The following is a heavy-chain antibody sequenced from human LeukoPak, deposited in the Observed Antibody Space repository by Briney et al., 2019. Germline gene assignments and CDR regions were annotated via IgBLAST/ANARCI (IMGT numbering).Heavy chain of an antibody. J-gene: IGHJ6*02. CDR3: ARSSGSYDGYYGVEV. CDR2: MSWTSGSI. CDR1: EFTFDDYV. V-gene: IGHV3-9*01. D-gene: IGHD6-19*01. Sequence: PGRSLRLSCGVSEFTFDDYVIHWVRQGPGKGLEWVAAMSWTSGSIAYADSVKGRFNIFRDNAQSSLYLQMNSLRADDTAFYYCARSSGSYDGYYGVEVWGQGTTVIVSS.